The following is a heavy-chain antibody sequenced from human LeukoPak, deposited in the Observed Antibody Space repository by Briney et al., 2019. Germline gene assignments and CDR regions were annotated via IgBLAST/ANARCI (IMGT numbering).Heavy chain of an antibody. J-gene: IGHJ4*02. CDR3: ARDRSSSILGTDYFDY. D-gene: IGHD1-14*01. Sequence: GGSLRLSCVGSGFTFSTYGMSWVRQTPGKGLAWVSAISGSGVSTYYVDSVKGRFTISRDNAKNSLYLQMNSLRAEDTAVYYCARDRSSSILGTDYFDYWGQGTLVTVSS. V-gene: IGHV3-23*01. CDR1: GFTFSTYG. CDR2: ISGSGVST.